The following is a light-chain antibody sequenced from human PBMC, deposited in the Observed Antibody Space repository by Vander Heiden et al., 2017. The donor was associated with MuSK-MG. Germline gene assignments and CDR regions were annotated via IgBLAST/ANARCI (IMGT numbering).Light chain of an antibody. CDR3: QQVNSYPIA. V-gene: IGKV1-13*02. CDR1: QGISSA. Sequence: AIQLTQSPSSLSASVGDRVTITCRASQGISSALAWYQQKPGKPPKLLIYDASSLESGVPSRFSGSGSGADFTLTISSLQPEDFAAYYCQQVNSYPIAFGQGTPLEIK. CDR2: DAS. J-gene: IGKJ5*01.